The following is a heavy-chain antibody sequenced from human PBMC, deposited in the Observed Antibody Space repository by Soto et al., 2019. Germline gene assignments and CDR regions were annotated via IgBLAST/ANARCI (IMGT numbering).Heavy chain of an antibody. CDR2: TIPRSVTP. CDR1: GHTFVNYA. J-gene: IGHJ4*02. V-gene: IGHV1-69*05. Sequence: SVKVSCKTSGHTFVNYAVVWVRQAPGQGLEWLGWTIPRSVTPIYAQKFQDRDTITTDASTNTVYMELRSLMSEDTAVYYCARAMLWGHIVPVNARGALHYWGQGTLVTVSS. CDR3: ARAMLWGHIVPVNARGALHY. D-gene: IGHD2-21*01.